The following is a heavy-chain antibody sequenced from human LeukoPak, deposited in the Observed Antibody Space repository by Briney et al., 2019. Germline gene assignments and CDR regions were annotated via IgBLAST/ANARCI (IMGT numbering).Heavy chain of an antibody. V-gene: IGHV4-30-4*01. J-gene: IGHJ4*02. CDR2: VYHSGST. CDR1: GVSISSGDYY. CDR3: PRARGPPSVRLFAS. Sequence: PSETLSLTCTVSGVSISSGDYYWSWIRQPPGKVLEWIGYVYHSGSTYYSPPLRNRVTLSVDTSKNQFSLKLSSVTAADTAVYYCPRARGPPSVRLFASGGEEPLVT. D-gene: IGHD3-10*01.